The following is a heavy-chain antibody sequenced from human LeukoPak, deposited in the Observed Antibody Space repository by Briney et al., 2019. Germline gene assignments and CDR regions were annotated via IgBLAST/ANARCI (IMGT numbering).Heavy chain of an antibody. Sequence: GGSLRLSCAASGFTFSSYGMHWVRQAPGKGLEWVAFIRYDGSNKYYADSVKGRFTISRNNSKNTLYLQMDSLRAEDTAVYYCAKAWAGLYYFDYRGQGTLVTVSS. D-gene: IGHD1-26*01. CDR3: AKAWAGLYYFDY. J-gene: IGHJ4*02. V-gene: IGHV3-30*02. CDR2: IRYDGSNK. CDR1: GFTFSSYG.